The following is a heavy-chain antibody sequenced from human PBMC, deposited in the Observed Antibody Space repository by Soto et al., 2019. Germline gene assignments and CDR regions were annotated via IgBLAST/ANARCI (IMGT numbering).Heavy chain of an antibody. CDR1: GGSISSYY. D-gene: IGHD4-17*01. V-gene: IGHV4-59*01. J-gene: IGHJ4*02. Sequence: QVQLQESGPGLVKPSETLSLTCTVSGGSISSYYWSWIRQPPGKGLEWIGYIYYSGTTNYNPSLKSRVTISVDTSKNQFSLKLSSVTAADTAVYYCARGNPNYGDGIDYWGQGTLVTVSS. CDR2: IYYSGTT. CDR3: ARGNPNYGDGIDY.